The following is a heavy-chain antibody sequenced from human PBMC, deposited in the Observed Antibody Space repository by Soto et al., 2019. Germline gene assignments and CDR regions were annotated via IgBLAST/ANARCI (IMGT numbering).Heavy chain of an antibody. J-gene: IGHJ5*02. CDR1: GYSFTSYW. CDR3: ATQNYYDSSGPAVPFDP. Sequence: GESLKISCKGSGYSFTSYWISWVRQMPGKGLEWMGRIDPSDSYTNYSPSFQGHVTISADKSISTAYLQWSSLKASDTAMYYCATQNYYDSSGPAVPFDPWGQGTLVTVSS. CDR2: IDPSDSYT. D-gene: IGHD3-22*01. V-gene: IGHV5-10-1*01.